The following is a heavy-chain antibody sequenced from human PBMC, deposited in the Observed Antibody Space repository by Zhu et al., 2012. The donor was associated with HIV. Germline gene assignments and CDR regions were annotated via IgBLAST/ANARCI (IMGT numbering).Heavy chain of an antibody. CDR2: IDHTGDA. CDR3: ARSESGYGDLDAFDX. Sequence: QVQLHQWGAGLLKPSETLSLTCAVYGASFNTYNWTWIRQAPGRGLEWIGKIDHTGDADYNPSLKTRITMSVDTYKNQFSLKLTSVIAADTATYYCARSESGYGDLDAFDXWGQGTTVTVSS. D-gene: IGHD4-17*01. V-gene: IGHV4-34*01. CDR1: GASFNTYN. J-gene: IGHJ3*01.